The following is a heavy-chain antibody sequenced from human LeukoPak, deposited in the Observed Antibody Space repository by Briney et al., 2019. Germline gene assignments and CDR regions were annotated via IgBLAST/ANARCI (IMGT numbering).Heavy chain of an antibody. J-gene: IGHJ6*02. CDR3: ARERLHFYYYYGMDV. Sequence: ASVKVSCKASGYTFTSYDFNWVRQATGQGPEWMGWMNPNSGNTGYAQKFQGRVTMTRDTSISTAYMELSSLRSEDTAVYYCARERLHFYYYYGMDVWGQGTTVTVSS. D-gene: IGHD4-11*01. CDR2: MNPNSGNT. V-gene: IGHV1-8*01. CDR1: GYTFTSYD.